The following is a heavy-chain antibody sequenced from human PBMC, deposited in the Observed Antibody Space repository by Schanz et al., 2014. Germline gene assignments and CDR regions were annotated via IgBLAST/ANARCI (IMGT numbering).Heavy chain of an antibody. CDR1: GFVFGDYY. J-gene: IGHJ4*02. CDR2: ISDSGTYT. V-gene: IGHV3-11*06. Sequence: VQLVESGGGVVRPGGSLRLSCAASGFVFGDYYMTWIRQAPGKGLEWLSYISDSGTYTNYADSLKGRFTISRDNAKNSLYLQMNSLRAEDTAVYHCVSSGSYSSYAFWGQGTLVTVSS. D-gene: IGHD3-10*01. CDR3: VSSGSYSSYAF.